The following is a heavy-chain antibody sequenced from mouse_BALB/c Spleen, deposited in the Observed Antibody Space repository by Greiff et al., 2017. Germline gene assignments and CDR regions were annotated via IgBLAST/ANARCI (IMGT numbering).Heavy chain of an antibody. Sequence: QVQLKESGAELVRPGTSVKVSCKASGYAFTNYLLEWVKQRPGQGLEWIGVINPGSGGTNYNEKFKGKATLTADKSSSTAYMQLSSLTSDDSAVYFCARSDGYYLDYWGQGTTLTVSS. CDR2: INPGSGGT. CDR1: GYAFTNYL. V-gene: IGHV1-54*01. CDR3: ARSDGYYLDY. D-gene: IGHD2-3*01. J-gene: IGHJ2*01.